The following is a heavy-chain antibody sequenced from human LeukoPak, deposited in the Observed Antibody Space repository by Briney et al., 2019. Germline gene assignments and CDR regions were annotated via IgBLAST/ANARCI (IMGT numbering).Heavy chain of an antibody. Sequence: SETLSLTCTVSGGSISSYYWSWIRQPAGKGLEWIGRIYTSGSTNYNPSLKSRVTMSVDTSKNQFSLKLSSVTAADTAVYYCARDLSPYGPISDAFDIWGQGTMVTVSS. CDR1: GGSISSYY. V-gene: IGHV4-4*07. J-gene: IGHJ3*02. CDR2: IYTSGST. D-gene: IGHD2-21*01. CDR3: ARDLSPYGPISDAFDI.